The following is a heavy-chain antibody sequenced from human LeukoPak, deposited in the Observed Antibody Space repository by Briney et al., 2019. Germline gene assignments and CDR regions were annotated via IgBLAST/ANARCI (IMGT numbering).Heavy chain of an antibody. V-gene: IGHV4-4*07. CDR3: ASRSPLIVVVPAANYYYTDV. J-gene: IGHJ6*03. CDR1: GGSISSHH. Sequence: PSDTLSLTRTVSGGSISSHHWSWIRQAAGKGLECIGRIYTSGSTNYNPSLKSRVTISVDKSKNQFSLKLSSVTAADTAVYYCASRSPLIVVVPAANYYYTDVWGKGTTVTVSS. CDR2: IYTSGST. D-gene: IGHD2-2*01.